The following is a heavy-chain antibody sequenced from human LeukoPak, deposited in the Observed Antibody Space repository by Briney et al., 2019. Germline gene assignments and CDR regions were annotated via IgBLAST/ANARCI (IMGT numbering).Heavy chain of an antibody. V-gene: IGHV3-30*18. D-gene: IGHD5-18*01. CDR3: AKGGYSYGFGLIDY. J-gene: IGHJ4*02. CDR2: ISYDGSNK. CDR1: GFTFSSYS. Sequence: GGSLRLSCAASGFTFSSYSMNWVRQAPGKGLEWVAVISYDGSNKYYADSVKGRFTISRDNSKNTLYLQMNSLRAEDTAVYYCAKGGYSYGFGLIDYWGQGTLVTVSS.